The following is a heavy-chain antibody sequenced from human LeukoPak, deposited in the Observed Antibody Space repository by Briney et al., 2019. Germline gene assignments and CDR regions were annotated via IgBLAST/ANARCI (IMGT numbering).Heavy chain of an antibody. CDR2: IYYSGST. CDR1: GGSISSYY. D-gene: IGHD2-8*01. CDR3: ATYVQNWFDP. Sequence: PSETLSLTCTVSGGSISSYYWSWTRQPPGKGLEWIGYIYYSGSTNYNPSLRSRVTISVDTSKNQFSLKLSSVTAADTAVYYCATYVQNWFDPWGQGTLVTVSS. V-gene: IGHV4-59*01. J-gene: IGHJ5*02.